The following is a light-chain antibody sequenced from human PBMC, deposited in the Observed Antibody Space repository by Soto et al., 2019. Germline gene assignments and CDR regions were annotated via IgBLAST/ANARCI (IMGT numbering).Light chain of an antibody. V-gene: IGKV1-6*01. J-gene: IGKJ1*01. Sequence: AIQMTQSPSSLSASVGDRVTITCRASQGIRNDLCWSQQKPGKAPKLLIYAASSLQSGVPSRFSGSGYGTDFTLTIISLQPEDFATYYFLQDYNFPPKFDHETKVEIK. CDR3: LQDYNFPPK. CDR2: AAS. CDR1: QGIRND.